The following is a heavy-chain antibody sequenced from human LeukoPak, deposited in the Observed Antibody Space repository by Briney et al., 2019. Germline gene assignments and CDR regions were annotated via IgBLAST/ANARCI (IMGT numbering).Heavy chain of an antibody. D-gene: IGHD5-24*01. V-gene: IGHV7-4-1*02. J-gene: IGHJ4*02. CDR2: INTNTGNP. Sequence: GASVKVSCKASGYTFTGYYMHWVRQAPGQGLEWMGWINTNTGNPTYAQGFTGRFVFPLDTSVSTAYLQISSLKAEDTAVYYCARDHSLPVKEMPPVGLDYWGQGTLVTVSS. CDR3: ARDHSLPVKEMPPVGLDY. CDR1: GYTFTGYY.